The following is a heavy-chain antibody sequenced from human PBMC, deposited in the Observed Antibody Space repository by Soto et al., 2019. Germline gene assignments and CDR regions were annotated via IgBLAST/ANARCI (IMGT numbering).Heavy chain of an antibody. J-gene: IGHJ4*02. CDR2: IYPGDSDT. CDR3: ARISPSAICSSTTCYNVYFDY. D-gene: IGHD2-2*02. CDR1: GYSFTSYW. Sequence: GESLKISCKGSGYSFTSYWIGWVRQMPGKGLEWMGIIYPGDSDTRYSPSFQGQVTISADKSISTAYLQWSSLKASDTAMYYWARISPSAICSSTTCYNVYFDYWGQGTRVTVSA. V-gene: IGHV5-51*01.